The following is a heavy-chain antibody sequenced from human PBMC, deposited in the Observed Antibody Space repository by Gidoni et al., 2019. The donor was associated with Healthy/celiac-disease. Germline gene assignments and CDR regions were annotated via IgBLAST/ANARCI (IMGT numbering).Heavy chain of an antibody. CDR3: ARGPYATIAARRPFDY. J-gene: IGHJ4*02. Sequence: QVQLQQWGAGLLKPSETLSLTCAVYGGSFSGYYWSWIRQPPGKGLEWIGEINHSGSTNYNPSLKSRVTISVDTSKNQFSLKLSSVTAADTAVYYCARGPYATIAARRPFDYWGQGTLVTVSS. D-gene: IGHD6-6*01. CDR2: INHSGST. V-gene: IGHV4-34*01. CDR1: GGSFSGYY.